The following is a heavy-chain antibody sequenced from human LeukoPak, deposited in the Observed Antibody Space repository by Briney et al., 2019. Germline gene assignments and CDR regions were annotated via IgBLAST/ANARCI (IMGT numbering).Heavy chain of an antibody. CDR3: ASEAFCVGGSCQLHRVAS. Sequence: GASVKVSCKASGYTFSAYYMHWVRPAPGQGLEWMGWIDANSGDTKYAQKFQGRVTITRDTSIGTAYMELNSLISDDTAVYYCASEAFCVGGSCQLHRVASWGPGTLVTVSS. CDR1: GYTFSAYY. J-gene: IGHJ4*02. CDR2: IDANSGDT. D-gene: IGHD2-15*01. V-gene: IGHV1-2*02.